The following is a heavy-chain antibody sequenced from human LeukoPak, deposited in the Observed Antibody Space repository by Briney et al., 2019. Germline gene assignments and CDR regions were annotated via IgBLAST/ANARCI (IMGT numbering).Heavy chain of an antibody. V-gene: IGHV4-59*08. CDR1: GGSTSSDY. J-gene: IGHJ2*01. CDR3: ARLKLGAYFDL. D-gene: IGHD3-16*01. Sequence: SETLSHTCTVSGGSTSSDYWSWIRQSPGKGLEWVGYVYNSGDTGKNPSLKSRATILLDTSKNQCSLKLTSVSAADTAVYYCARLKLGAYFDLWGRGTLVTVSS. CDR2: VYNSGDT.